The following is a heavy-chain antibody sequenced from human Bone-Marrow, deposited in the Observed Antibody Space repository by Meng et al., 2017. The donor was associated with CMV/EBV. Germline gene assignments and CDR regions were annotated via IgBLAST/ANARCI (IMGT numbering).Heavy chain of an antibody. J-gene: IGHJ6*02. V-gene: IGHV6-1*01. CDR3: AKLRLLRPQYGMDV. D-gene: IGHD3-3*01. Sequence: SQTLSLTCAISGDSVSNNDTAWNWIRQSPSRGLEWLGRTYYRSKWYNDYALSVKSRIMINPDTSKNQFYLQLDSVTPEDTAVYYCAKLRLLRPQYGMDVWGQGTTVTVSS. CDR2: TYYRSKWYN. CDR1: GDSVSNNDTA.